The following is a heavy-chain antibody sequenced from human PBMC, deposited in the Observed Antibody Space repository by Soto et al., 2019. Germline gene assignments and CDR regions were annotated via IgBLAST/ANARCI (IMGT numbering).Heavy chain of an antibody. CDR1: GFTFSSYA. D-gene: IGHD3-3*01. CDR3: VKDSVAIFGVVPFDY. V-gene: IGHV3-64D*08. Sequence: GGSLRLSCSASGFTFSSYAMHWVRQAPGKGLEYVSAISSNGGSTYYADSVKGRFTISRDNSKNTLYLQMSSLRAEDTAVYYCVKDSVAIFGVVPFDYWGQGTLVTVSS. CDR2: ISSNGGST. J-gene: IGHJ4*02.